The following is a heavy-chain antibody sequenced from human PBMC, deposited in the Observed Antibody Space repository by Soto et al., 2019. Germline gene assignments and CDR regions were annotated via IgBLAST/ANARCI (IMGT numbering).Heavy chain of an antibody. CDR1: GGSISSYY. D-gene: IGHD1-1*01. Sequence: SETLSLTCTVSGGSISSYYWSWIRQPPGKGLEWIGYIYYSGSTNYNPSLKSRVTISVDTSKNQFSLKLSSVTAADTAVCYCARVLRDTEAGTTWVDYYYYYGMDVWGQGTTVTVSS. J-gene: IGHJ6*02. CDR2: IYYSGST. CDR3: ARVLRDTEAGTTWVDYYYYYGMDV. V-gene: IGHV4-59*01.